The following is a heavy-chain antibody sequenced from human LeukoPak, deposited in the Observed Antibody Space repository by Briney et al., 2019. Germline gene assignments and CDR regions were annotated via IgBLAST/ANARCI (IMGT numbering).Heavy chain of an antibody. D-gene: IGHD3-22*01. V-gene: IGHV4-39*01. CDR2: MYYSGST. Sequence: SETLSLTCSVSGGSITGSIYYWAWIRQPPGKGLEWIGSMYYSGSTYYNSSLKSRVTISEDTSKNQFSLKLTSVTAADTAVYYCARPYYDSSGYYYFDYWGQGTLVTVSS. CDR1: GGSITGSIYY. CDR3: ARPYYDSSGYYYFDY. J-gene: IGHJ4*02.